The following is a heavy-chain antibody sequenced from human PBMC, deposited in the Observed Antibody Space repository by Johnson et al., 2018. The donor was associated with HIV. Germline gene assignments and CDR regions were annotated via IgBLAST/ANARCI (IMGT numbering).Heavy chain of an antibody. CDR3: VKDIASGYTNGGTLDI. V-gene: IGHV3-43D*03. Sequence: VQLVESGGAVVQPGGSLRLSCATSRFTFDDYAMHWVRQAPGTGLEWVSLINWDGSSTYYADSVKGRFTISRDNIKNSLYLQMNSLRPEDTALYYCVKDIASGYTNGGTLDIWGQGTMVTVSS. CDR1: RFTFDDYA. D-gene: IGHD2-2*02. CDR2: INWDGSST. J-gene: IGHJ3*02.